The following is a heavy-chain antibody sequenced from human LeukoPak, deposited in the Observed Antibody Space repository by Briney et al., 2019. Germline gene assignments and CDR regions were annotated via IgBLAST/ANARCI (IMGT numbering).Heavy chain of an antibody. V-gene: IGHV4-4*07. J-gene: IGHJ4*02. CDR2: IYSSGST. Sequence: PSETLSLTCTVSGASISSYYWNWIRQPAGRGLEWIGRIYSSGSTDYNPSLKSRVTMSVDTSKNQFSLNLRSVTAADTAVYYCAKVGINYFDQCGQGILVTVSS. CDR3: AKVGINYFDQ. CDR1: GASISSYY. D-gene: IGHD1-26*01.